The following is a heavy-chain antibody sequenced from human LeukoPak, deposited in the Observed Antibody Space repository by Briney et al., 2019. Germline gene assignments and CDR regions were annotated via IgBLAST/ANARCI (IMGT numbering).Heavy chain of an antibody. CDR1: GFTFSSYA. J-gene: IGHJ4*02. V-gene: IGHV3-30-3*01. CDR3: ARIAAAGTGYFDY. Sequence: GGSLRLSCAASGFTFSSYAMHWVRQAPGKGLEWVAVISYDGSNKYYADSVKGRFTISRDNSKNTLYLQMNSLGAEDTAVYYCARIAAAGTGYFDYWGQGTLVTVSS. CDR2: ISYDGSNK. D-gene: IGHD6-13*01.